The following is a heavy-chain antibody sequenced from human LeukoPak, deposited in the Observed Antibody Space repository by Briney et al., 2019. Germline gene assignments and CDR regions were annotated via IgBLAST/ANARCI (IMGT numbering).Heavy chain of an antibody. Sequence: GGSLRLSCAASGFTFSSSGMSWIRQAPGKGLEWVSAISGRGENTYYSDFVKGRFTISRENSKNTLYLQMNSLRVEDMAVYYCAKRTGVNSGHFDYWGQGTVVTVSS. D-gene: IGHD2-8*01. J-gene: IGHJ4*02. CDR3: AKRTGVNSGHFDY. CDR1: GFTFSSSG. V-gene: IGHV3-23*01. CDR2: ISGRGENT.